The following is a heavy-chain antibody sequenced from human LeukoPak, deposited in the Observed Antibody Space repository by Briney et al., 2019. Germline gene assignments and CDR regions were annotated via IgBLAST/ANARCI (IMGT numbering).Heavy chain of an antibody. D-gene: IGHD2-2*01. J-gene: IGHJ2*01. V-gene: IGHV1-18*04. Sequence: ASVKVSCKASGYTFTSYGISWVRQAPGQGREWMGWISAYNGNTNYAQKLQGRVTMTTDTSTSTAYMELRSLRSDDTAVYYCAREVVVPAASYWYFDLWGRGTLVTVSS. CDR2: ISAYNGNT. CDR1: GYTFTSYG. CDR3: AREVVVPAASYWYFDL.